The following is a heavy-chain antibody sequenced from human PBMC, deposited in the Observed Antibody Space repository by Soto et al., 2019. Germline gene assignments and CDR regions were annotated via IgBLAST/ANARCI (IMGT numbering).Heavy chain of an antibody. D-gene: IGHD4-4*01. CDR3: ARHPPDDYMVYYFDY. V-gene: IGHV4-39*01. J-gene: IGHJ4*02. Sequence: PSETLSLTCTVSGGSIGSSSYYWGWIRQPPGKGLEWIGTIYYRGITYYSPSLKSRVTISVDTSKNQFSLKLSSVTAADTAVYYFARHPPDDYMVYYFDYWGQGTLVTVSS. CDR1: GGSIGSSSYY. CDR2: IYYRGIT.